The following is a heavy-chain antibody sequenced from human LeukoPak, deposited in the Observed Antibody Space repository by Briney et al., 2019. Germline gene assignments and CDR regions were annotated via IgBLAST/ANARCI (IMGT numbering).Heavy chain of an antibody. Sequence: GGSLRLSCVPSRFSFSTYSMNWVRQAPGRGLEWVSSISSSSSKIHYADSVKGRFTISRDNAKTSLYLQMNSLRAEDTAVYYCARVDSTSLPFDYWGQGTLVTVSS. CDR3: ARVDSTSLPFDY. V-gene: IGHV3-21*01. CDR2: ISSSSSKI. J-gene: IGHJ4*02. D-gene: IGHD6-6*01. CDR1: RFSFSTYS.